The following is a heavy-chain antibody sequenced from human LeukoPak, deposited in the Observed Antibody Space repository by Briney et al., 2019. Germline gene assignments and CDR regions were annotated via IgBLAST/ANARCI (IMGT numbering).Heavy chain of an antibody. CDR1: GYTFNTYD. D-gene: IGHD3-10*01. CDR2: IDSSGGCT. CDR3: VRGGEIGLDY. Sequence: PGGSLRLACAASGYTFNTYDMHWVRQTTGRGLEWISSIDSSGGCTYYAGSVKGRFTISRENDKNSLYLHMNSLRVGDTAVYSCVRGGEIGLDYWGHGTLVTVSS. J-gene: IGHJ4*01. V-gene: IGHV3-13*01.